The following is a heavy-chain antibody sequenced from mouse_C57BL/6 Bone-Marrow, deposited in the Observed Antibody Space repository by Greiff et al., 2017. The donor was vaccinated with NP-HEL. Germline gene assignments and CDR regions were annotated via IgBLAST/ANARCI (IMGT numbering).Heavy chain of an antibody. D-gene: IGHD2-4*01. CDR2: IYPRSGNT. V-gene: IGHV1-81*01. CDR3: ARRGYDSH. CDR1: GYTFTSYG. J-gene: IGHJ2*01. Sequence: VQRVESGAELARPGASVKLSCKASGYTFTSYGISWVKQRTGQGLEWIGEIYPRSGNTYYNEKFKGKATLTADKSSSTAYMELRSLTSEDSAVYFCARRGYDSHWGQGTTLTVSS.